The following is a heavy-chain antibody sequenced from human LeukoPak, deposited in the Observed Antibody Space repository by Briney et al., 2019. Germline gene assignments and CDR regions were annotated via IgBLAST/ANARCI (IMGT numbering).Heavy chain of an antibody. CDR1: GYTFTSYG. D-gene: IGHD1-26*01. CDR2: ISAYNGNT. Sequence: ASVKVSCKASGYTFTSYGISWVRQAPGQGLEWMGWISAYNGNTNYAQKLQGRVTMTTDTSTSTAYMELRSLRSDDTAVYYCARVRVWYSGSNDAFDIWGQGTMVTVSS. J-gene: IGHJ3*02. CDR3: ARVRVWYSGSNDAFDI. V-gene: IGHV1-18*01.